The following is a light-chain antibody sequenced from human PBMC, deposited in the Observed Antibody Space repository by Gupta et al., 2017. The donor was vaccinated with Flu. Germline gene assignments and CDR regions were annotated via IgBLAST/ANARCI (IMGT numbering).Light chain of an antibody. Sequence: ERVTLSCRASQSISSDLAWYQQKPGQAPRLIIYGSSTRATGIPARFSGSGSGKEFTLTIISLQSEDFAVYYCQQYNNWPPLTFGGGTKVEIK. J-gene: IGKJ4*01. CDR1: QSISSD. V-gene: IGKV3-15*01. CDR3: QQYNNWPPLT. CDR2: GSS.